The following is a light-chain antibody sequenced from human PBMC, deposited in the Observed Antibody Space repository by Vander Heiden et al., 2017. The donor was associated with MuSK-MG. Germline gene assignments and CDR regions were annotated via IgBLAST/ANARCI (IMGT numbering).Light chain of an antibody. Sequence: SYVLTQPPSVSVAPGKTARITCGGNNIGSKSVHCYQQKPGQAPVLVIYYDSDRPSGIPERFSGSNSGNTATLTISRVEAGDEADYYCQVWDSSSDHRRVFGGGTKLTVL. CDR2: YDS. CDR3: QVWDSSSDHRRV. V-gene: IGLV3-21*04. CDR1: NIGSKS. J-gene: IGLJ3*02.